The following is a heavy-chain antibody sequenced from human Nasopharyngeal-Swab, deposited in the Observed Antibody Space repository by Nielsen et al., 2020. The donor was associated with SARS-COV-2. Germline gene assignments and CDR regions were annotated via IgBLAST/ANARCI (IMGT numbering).Heavy chain of an antibody. J-gene: IGHJ4*02. CDR1: GFTFSSYW. CDR2: IKQDGSEK. D-gene: IGHD5-18*01. Sequence: GESLKISCAASGFTFSSYWMSWVRQAPGKGLEWVANIKQDGSEKYYVDSVKGRFTISRDNAKNSLYLQMNSLRVEDTAVYYCARVTWIQLWLGYFDYWGQGTLVTVSS. CDR3: ARVTWIQLWLGYFDY. V-gene: IGHV3-7*04.